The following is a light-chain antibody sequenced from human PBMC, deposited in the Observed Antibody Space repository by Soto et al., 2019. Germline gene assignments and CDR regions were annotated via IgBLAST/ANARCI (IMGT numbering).Light chain of an antibody. CDR2: DVT. CDR3: SSYTSRSTLGV. CDR1: YSDIGGYNY. J-gene: IGLJ2*01. Sequence: QAVVTQPASVSGSPGQSITISCTGAYSDIGGYNYVSWYQQHPGKAPKLMIYDVTNRPSGVSYRFSGSKSGNTASLTISGLQAEDEADYYCSSYTSRSTLGVFGGGTKVTVL. V-gene: IGLV2-14*03.